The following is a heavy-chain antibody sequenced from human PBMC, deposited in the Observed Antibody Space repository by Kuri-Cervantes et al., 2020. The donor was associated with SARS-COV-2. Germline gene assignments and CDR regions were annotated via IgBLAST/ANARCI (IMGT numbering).Heavy chain of an antibody. CDR3: ARDNVLFSGSGFDY. J-gene: IGHJ4*02. V-gene: IGHV4-59*01. CDR2: FYSSGVT. CDR1: GGPISSYY. D-gene: IGHD1-26*01. Sequence: GSLRLSCSVSGGPISSYYWGWIRQPPGKGLEWIGYFYSSGVTNYNPSLKSWVTISVDTSKNQLSLILSSVTAEDTAVYYCARDNVLFSGSGFDYWGQGTLVTVSS.